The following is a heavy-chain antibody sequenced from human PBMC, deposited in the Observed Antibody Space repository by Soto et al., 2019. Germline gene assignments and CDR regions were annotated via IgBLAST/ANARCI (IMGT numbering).Heavy chain of an antibody. CDR2: ISADNGNT. Sequence: QVQLVQSGAEVKKPGASVKVSCKASGYTFTSYGISWVRQAPGQGLEWMGWISADNGNTNYAQKLQGRVTMTTDTSTSTAYMELRSLRSDDTDVYYCARDWYCSGGRCYNCFDPWGQGTLVTVSS. J-gene: IGHJ5*02. CDR1: GYTFTSYG. V-gene: IGHV1-18*01. D-gene: IGHD2-15*01. CDR3: ARDWYCSGGRCYNCFDP.